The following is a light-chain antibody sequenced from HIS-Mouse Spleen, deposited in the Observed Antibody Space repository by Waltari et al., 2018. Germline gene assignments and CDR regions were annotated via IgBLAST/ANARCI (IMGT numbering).Light chain of an antibody. CDR2: EGS. J-gene: IGLJ3*02. Sequence: QSALTQPASVSGSPGQSITISCTGTSSDGGSLYLGPWYQQHPGKAPKLMIYEGSKRPSGVSNRFSGSKSGNTASLTISGLQAEDEADYYCCSYAGSSTWVFGGGTKLTVL. CDR1: SSDGGSLYL. CDR3: CSYAGSSTWV. V-gene: IGLV2-23*01.